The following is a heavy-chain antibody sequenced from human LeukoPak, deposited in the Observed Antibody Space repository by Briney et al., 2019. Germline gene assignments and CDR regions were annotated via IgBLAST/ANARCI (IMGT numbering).Heavy chain of an antibody. CDR1: GGSISSYY. CDR3: VRAPLWFIGDAFDI. CDR2: IYTSGST. J-gene: IGHJ3*02. D-gene: IGHD5-18*01. V-gene: IGHV4-4*07. Sequence: SETLSLTCTVSGGSISSYYWSWIRQPAGKGLEWIGRIYTSGSTNYNPSHKSRVTMSVDTSKNQFSLKLSSVTAADTAVYYCVRAPLWFIGDAFDIWGQGTMVTVSS.